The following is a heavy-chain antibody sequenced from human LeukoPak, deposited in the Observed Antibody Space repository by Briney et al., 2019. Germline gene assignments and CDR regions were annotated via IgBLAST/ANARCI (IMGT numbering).Heavy chain of an antibody. J-gene: IGHJ3*02. Sequence: PGGSLRLSCTASGFSFSGHWMHWVRQPPGKGLVWVSRINSDGSSTNYADSLKGRFTISRDNAKNTLYLQMNSLRAEDTAVYYCARDKGSGGGWSDGFDIWGQGTMVTVSS. V-gene: IGHV3-74*01. CDR2: INSDGSST. CDR1: GFSFSGHW. CDR3: ARDKGSGGGWSDGFDI. D-gene: IGHD6-19*01.